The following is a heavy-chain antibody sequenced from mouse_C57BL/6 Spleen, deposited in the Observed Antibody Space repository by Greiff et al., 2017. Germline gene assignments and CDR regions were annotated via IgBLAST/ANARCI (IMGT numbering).Heavy chain of an antibody. V-gene: IGHV5-17*01. CDR1: GFTFSDYG. CDR3: ARYDYDGEFAY. D-gene: IGHD2-4*01. J-gene: IGHJ3*01. CDR2: ISSGSSTI. Sequence: EVKLVESGGGLVKPGGSLKLSCAASGFTFSDYGMHWVRQAPEKGLEWVAYISSGSSTIYYADTVKGRFTISRDNAKNTLFLQMTSLRSEDTAMYYCARYDYDGEFAYWGQGTLVTVSA.